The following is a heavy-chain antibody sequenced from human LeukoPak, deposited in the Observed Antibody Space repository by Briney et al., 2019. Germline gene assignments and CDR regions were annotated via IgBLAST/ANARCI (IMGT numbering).Heavy chain of an antibody. CDR3: ASGGYNFDGYFDY. CDR2: INPNSGGT. D-gene: IGHD5-24*01. Sequence: ASVKVSCKASGYTFIGYYMHWVRQAPGQGLEWMGGINPNSGGTNYAQKFQGRVTMTRDTSISTAYMELSRLRSDGTAVYYCASGGYNFDGYFDYWGQGTLVTVSS. CDR1: GYTFIGYY. V-gene: IGHV1-2*02. J-gene: IGHJ4*02.